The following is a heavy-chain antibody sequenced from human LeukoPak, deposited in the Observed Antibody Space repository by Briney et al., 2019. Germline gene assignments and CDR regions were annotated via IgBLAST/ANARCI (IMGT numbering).Heavy chain of an antibody. CDR3: ARYFYDSSGSSSDAYDI. J-gene: IGHJ3*02. Sequence: ASVKVSCKTSGYTFTGYYMHWVRQAPGQGLEWMGWINPNSGGTNYAQRFQGRVTMTRDTSISTAYMELSRLRSDDSAVYYCARYFYDSSGSSSDAYDIWGQETMVTVSS. V-gene: IGHV1-2*02. CDR2: INPNSGGT. CDR1: GYTFTGYY. D-gene: IGHD3-22*01.